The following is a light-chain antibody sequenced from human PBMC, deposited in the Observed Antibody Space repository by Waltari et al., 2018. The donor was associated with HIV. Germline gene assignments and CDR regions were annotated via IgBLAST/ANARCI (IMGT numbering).Light chain of an antibody. CDR1: QSVRSY. V-gene: IGKV3-11*01. CDR3: QQRSSWPIT. J-gene: IGKJ5*01. Sequence: EIVLTQSPATLSLSPGERATLSCRASQSVRSYLAWYQQKPGQAPRLLIFDITSRATGVPARFSGSGSATDFSLTISSLEPGDFGVYYCQQRSSWPITFGQGTRLEIK. CDR2: DIT.